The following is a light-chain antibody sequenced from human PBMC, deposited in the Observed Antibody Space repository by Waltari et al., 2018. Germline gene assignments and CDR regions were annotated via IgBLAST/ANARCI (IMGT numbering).Light chain of an antibody. CDR3: QQYDSYSIT. J-gene: IGKJ2*01. V-gene: IGKV1-5*03. Sequence: DIQMTQSPSTLSASVGDRVIITCRASQSISTWLAWYQQKPGKAPKLLIYKASTLESGVPLRFSGSGSGTEFTLTISSLQPDDFATYYCQQYDSYSITFGQGTKLEIK. CDR2: KAS. CDR1: QSISTW.